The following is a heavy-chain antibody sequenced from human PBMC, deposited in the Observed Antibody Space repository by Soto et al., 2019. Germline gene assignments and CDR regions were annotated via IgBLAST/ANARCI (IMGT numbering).Heavy chain of an antibody. Sequence: QVQLVQSGAEVKKPGSSVTVSCKASGGTFSSYAISWVRQAPGQGLEWMGRIIPFIGTANYAQKFQGRVTITADESTSTAYMELTSLRAEDTAVYYCARVVMTTVTASYYYGMDVWGQGTTVTVS. CDR1: GGTFSSYA. CDR2: IIPFIGTA. CDR3: ARVVMTTVTASYYYGMDV. D-gene: IGHD4-4*01. V-gene: IGHV1-69*18. J-gene: IGHJ6*02.